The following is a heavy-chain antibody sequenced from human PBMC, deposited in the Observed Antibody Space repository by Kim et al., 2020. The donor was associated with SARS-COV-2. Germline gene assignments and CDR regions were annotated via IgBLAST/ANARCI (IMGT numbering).Heavy chain of an antibody. V-gene: IGHV3-9*01. CDR1: GFTFGDYA. CDR2: ISWNSGSI. CDR3: AKEEYSSSWPLGVDAFDI. J-gene: IGHJ3*02. Sequence: GGSLRLSCAASGFTFGDYAMHWVWQAPGKGLEWVSGISWNSGSIGYADSVKGRFTISRDNAKNSLYLQMNSLRAEDTALYYCAKEEYSSSWPLGVDAFDIWGQGTMVTVSS. D-gene: IGHD6-13*01.